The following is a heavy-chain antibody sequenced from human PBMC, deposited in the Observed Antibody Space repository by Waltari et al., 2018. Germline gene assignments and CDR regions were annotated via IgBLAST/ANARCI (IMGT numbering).Heavy chain of an antibody. V-gene: IGHV3-9*03. Sequence: EVQLVESGGGLVQPGRSLRLSCAASGFTFDDYAMHWVRQAPGKGLEGVSGISWNSGSIGYADSVKGRFTISRDNAKNSLYLQMNSLRAEDMALYYCAKDNDRYSSGKFDPWGQGTLVTVSS. CDR3: AKDNDRYSSGKFDP. CDR2: ISWNSGSI. CDR1: GFTFDDYA. J-gene: IGHJ5*02. D-gene: IGHD6-19*01.